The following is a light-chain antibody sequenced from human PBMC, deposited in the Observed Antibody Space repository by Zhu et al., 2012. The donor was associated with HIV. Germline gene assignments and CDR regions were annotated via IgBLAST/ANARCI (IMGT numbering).Light chain of an antibody. CDR2: DAS. CDR1: QSVTSSY. J-gene: IGKJ4*01. CDR3: QQRSNWPFT. Sequence: IVLTQSPGTLSLSPGERATLSCRASQSVTSSYLAWYQQKPGQPPRLLIYDASNRATGIPARFSGSGSGTDFTLTISSLEPEDFAVYYCQQRSNWPFTFGGGTKVEIK. V-gene: IGKV3-11*01.